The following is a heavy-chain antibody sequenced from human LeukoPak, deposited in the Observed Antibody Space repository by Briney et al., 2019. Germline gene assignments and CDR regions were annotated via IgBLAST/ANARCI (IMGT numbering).Heavy chain of an antibody. V-gene: IGHV1-8*03. CDR1: GYTFTSYD. CDR3: ARSDNQYSGSYESLSNY. J-gene: IGHJ4*02. D-gene: IGHD1-26*01. Sequence: ASVRISCTASGYTFTSYDINWGRQAPRQGFEWMGWMNPNSGNTGYEQKFKGRVTITRNTSISTAYMKLSSLKSHDTAVYYCARSDNQYSGSYESLSNYWGQGTLVTVSS. CDR2: MNPNSGNT.